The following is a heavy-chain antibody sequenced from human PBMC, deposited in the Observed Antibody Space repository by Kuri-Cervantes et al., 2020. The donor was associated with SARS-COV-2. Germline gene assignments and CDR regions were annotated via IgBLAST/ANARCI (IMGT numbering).Heavy chain of an antibody. CDR2: INPNSGGT. D-gene: IGHD6-19*01. V-gene: IGHV1-2*06. CDR3: ARAARGGGIAVANPYWYFDL. J-gene: IGHJ2*01. CDR1: GYTFTGYY. Sequence: ASVKVSCKASGYTFTGYYMHWVRQAPGQGLEWMGRINPNSGGTNYAQKFQGRVTMTRDTSISTAYMELSRLRSDDTAVYCCARAARGGGIAVANPYWYFDLWGRGTLVTVSS.